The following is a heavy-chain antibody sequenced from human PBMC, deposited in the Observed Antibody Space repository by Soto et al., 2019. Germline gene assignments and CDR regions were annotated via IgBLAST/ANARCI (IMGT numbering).Heavy chain of an antibody. CDR2: IDSSGGST. Sequence: GGSLRLSCAASGFTFSSYAMSWVRQAPGKGLEWVSSIDSSGGSTYYADSVKGRFTMSRDKSKNTLYLQMNSLRAEDTAVYYCARRLLGATVTYFDYWGQGTLVTVSS. J-gene: IGHJ4*01. V-gene: IGHV3-23*01. D-gene: IGHD1-26*01. CDR3: ARRLLGATVTYFDY. CDR1: GFTFSSYA.